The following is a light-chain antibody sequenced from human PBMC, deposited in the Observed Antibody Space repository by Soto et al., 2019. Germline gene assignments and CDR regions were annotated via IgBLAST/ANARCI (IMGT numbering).Light chain of an antibody. J-gene: IGKJ1*01. V-gene: IGKV3-20*01. Sequence: EIVLTQSPGTLSLSPGERATLSCRASQSVAKNNLAWYRQRPGQSPRLLIFGASGRATGIPDRFSGSGSGTDFTLTINRVGPEDFGVYYCQQYGNSLWTFGQGTQVEIK. CDR2: GAS. CDR3: QQYGNSLWT. CDR1: QSVAKNN.